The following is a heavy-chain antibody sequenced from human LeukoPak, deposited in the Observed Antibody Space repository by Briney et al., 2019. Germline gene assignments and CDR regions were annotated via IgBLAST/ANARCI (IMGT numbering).Heavy chain of an antibody. V-gene: IGHV3-23*01. Sequence: GGSLRLSCAASGFTFSTYAMNWVRQAPGRGLEWVSGISGSGSSTYYADSLKGRSTISRDNSKNTLYLQMNSLRAEDTAVYYCAKGLRSCSGGSCYTTRNYFDYWGPGTLVTVSS. CDR2: ISGSGSST. CDR3: AKGLRSCSGGSCYTTRNYFDY. J-gene: IGHJ4*02. CDR1: GFTFSTYA. D-gene: IGHD2-15*01.